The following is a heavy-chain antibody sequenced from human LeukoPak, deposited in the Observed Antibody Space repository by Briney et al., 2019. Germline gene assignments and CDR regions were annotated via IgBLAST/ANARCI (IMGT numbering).Heavy chain of an antibody. D-gene: IGHD3-9*01. CDR2: IYYSGST. J-gene: IGHJ2*01. Sequence: SEALSLTCTVSGGSISSSSYYWGWIRQPAGKGLEWIGSIYYSGSTDYNPSLKSRVTISVDTSKNQFSLKLSSVTAADTAVYYCARDRGFDILTGYYIWTPRPQWYFDLWGRGTLVTVSS. CDR1: GGSISSSSYY. CDR3: ARDRGFDILTGYYIWTPRPQWYFDL. V-gene: IGHV4-39*07.